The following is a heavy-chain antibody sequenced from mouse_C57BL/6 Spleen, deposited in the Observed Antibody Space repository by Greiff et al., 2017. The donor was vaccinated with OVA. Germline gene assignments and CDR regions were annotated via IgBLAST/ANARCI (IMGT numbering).Heavy chain of an antibody. D-gene: IGHD1-1*02. Sequence: VKLMESGPELVKPGASVKISCKASGYAFSSSWMNWVKQRPGKGLEWIGRIYPGDGDTNYNGKFKGKATLTADKSSSTAYMQLSSLTSEDSAVYFCARGWKYYYAMDYWGQGTSVTVSS. J-gene: IGHJ4*01. CDR2: IYPGDGDT. V-gene: IGHV1-82*01. CDR3: ARGWKYYYAMDY. CDR1: GYAFSSSW.